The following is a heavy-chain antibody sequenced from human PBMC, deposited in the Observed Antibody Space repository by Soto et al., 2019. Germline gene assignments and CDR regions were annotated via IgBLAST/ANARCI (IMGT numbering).Heavy chain of an antibody. D-gene: IGHD3-10*01. CDR3: ARVRFEDSYGSGSPLGDI. Sequence: AASVKVSCKASGGTFSSYAISWVRQAPGQGLEWMGGIIPIFGTANYAQKFQGRVTNTADKATSTAYVEISSLRSKDTAVYYWARVRFEDSYGSGSPLGDIWGQGTTVTVSS. CDR1: GGTFSSYA. J-gene: IGHJ6*02. V-gene: IGHV1-69*06. CDR2: IIPIFGTA.